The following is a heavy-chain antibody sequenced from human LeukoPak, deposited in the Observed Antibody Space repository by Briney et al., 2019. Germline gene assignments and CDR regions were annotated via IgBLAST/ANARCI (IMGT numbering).Heavy chain of an antibody. CDR2: IYYSGST. Sequence: SETLSLTCTVSGGSISSSSYYWGWIRQPPGKGLEWIGSIYYSGSTYYNPSLKSRVTISVDTSKNQFSLKLSSVTAADTAVYYCARVGLWEGKDAFDIWGQGTMVTVSS. D-gene: IGHD3-16*01. V-gene: IGHV4-39*07. J-gene: IGHJ3*02. CDR3: ARVGLWEGKDAFDI. CDR1: GGSISSSSYY.